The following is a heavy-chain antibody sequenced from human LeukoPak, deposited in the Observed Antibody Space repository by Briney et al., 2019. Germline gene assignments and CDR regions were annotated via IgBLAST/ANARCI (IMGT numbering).Heavy chain of an antibody. Sequence: SETLSLTCAVYGGSFSGYYWSWIRQPPGKGLEWIGEINHSGSTNYNPSLKSRVTISVDTSKNQFSLRLTSVTAADTAVYYCTRHLPGATWFDPWGQGTQVTVSS. D-gene: IGHD1-26*01. CDR1: GGSFSGYY. J-gene: IGHJ5*02. CDR2: INHSGST. V-gene: IGHV4-34*01. CDR3: TRHLPGATWFDP.